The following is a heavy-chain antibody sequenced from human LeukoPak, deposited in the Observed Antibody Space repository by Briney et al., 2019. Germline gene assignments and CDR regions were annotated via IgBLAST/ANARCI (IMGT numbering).Heavy chain of an antibody. CDR3: ARGDSSSWYRGSWWFDP. J-gene: IGHJ5*02. D-gene: IGHD6-13*01. Sequence: GGSLRLSCAASGFTFSSYWMSWVRQAPGKGLEWVANIKQDGSEKYYVDSVKGRFTISRDNAKNSLYLQMNSLRAEDTAVYYCARGDSSSWYRGSWWFDPWGQGTLDTVSS. V-gene: IGHV3-7*01. CDR2: IKQDGSEK. CDR1: GFTFSSYW.